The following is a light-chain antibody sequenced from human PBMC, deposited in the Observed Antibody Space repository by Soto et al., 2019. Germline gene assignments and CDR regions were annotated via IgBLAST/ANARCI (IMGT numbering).Light chain of an antibody. CDR3: QQFSSYPLT. Sequence: EIVMTQSPVTLSVSPGESATISCRASERISNNLAWYQVKPDQAPRLLIYGASARATGIPDRFSGSGSGTDFTLTISRVEPEDFAVYYCQQFSSYPLTFGGGTKVDIK. J-gene: IGKJ4*01. V-gene: IGKV3D-15*01. CDR2: GAS. CDR1: ERISNN.